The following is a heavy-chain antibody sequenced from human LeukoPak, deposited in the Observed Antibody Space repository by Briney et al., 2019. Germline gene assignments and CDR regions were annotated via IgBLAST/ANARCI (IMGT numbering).Heavy chain of an antibody. V-gene: IGHV4-4*07. CDR2: IYTSGIT. J-gene: IGHJ4*02. Sequence: SETLSLTCTVSGGSISSYYWSWIRQPAGKGLEWIGRIYTSGITNYNPSLKSRVTISVDTSNNQFSLKLTSVTAADTAVYYCAREHYSSGLFDSWGQGTLVTVSS. D-gene: IGHD6-19*01. CDR1: GGSISSYY. CDR3: AREHYSSGLFDS.